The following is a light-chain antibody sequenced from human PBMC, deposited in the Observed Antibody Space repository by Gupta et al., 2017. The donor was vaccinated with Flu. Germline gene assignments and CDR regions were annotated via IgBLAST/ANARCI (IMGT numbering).Light chain of an antibody. CDR1: RLGDKD. V-gene: IGLV3-1*01. CDR3: QAWDSSTVI. Sequence: SYELTQPPSLSVSPGQTVSITCSGDRLGDKDVGWYQQKTGQSPVLVIYEDDKRPSGIPERFSASNSGNTATLTISGPQAMDEADYYCQAWDSSTVIFGGGTRLTVL. CDR2: EDD. J-gene: IGLJ2*01.